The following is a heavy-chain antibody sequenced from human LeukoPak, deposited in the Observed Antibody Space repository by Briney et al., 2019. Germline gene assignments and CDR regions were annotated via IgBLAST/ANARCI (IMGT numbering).Heavy chain of an antibody. CDR1: GGSFSGYY. CDR3: ARHGVNDYSNYV. V-gene: IGHV4-34*01. J-gene: IGHJ4*02. CDR2: INHSGST. D-gene: IGHD4-11*01. Sequence: SETLSLTCAVYGGSFSGYYWSWIRQPPGKGLEWIGEINHSGSTNYNPSLKSRVTISVDTSKNQFSLKLSSVTAADTAVYYCARHGVNDYSNYVWGQGTLVTVSS.